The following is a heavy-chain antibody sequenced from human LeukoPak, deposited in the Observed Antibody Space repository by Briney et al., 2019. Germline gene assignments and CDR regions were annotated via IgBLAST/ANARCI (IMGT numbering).Heavy chain of an antibody. CDR1: GFTFSTYA. CDR2: MSYDESNK. J-gene: IGHJ4*02. V-gene: IGHV3-30*09. Sequence: RPGGSLRLSCSASGFTFSTYAMHWVRQAPGKGLEWVALMSYDESNKHYADSVKGRFAISRDNSKNTLYLEMNSLRAEDTAVYFCARESRVGSRGYDPYYFDYWGQGTLVTVSS. D-gene: IGHD5-12*01. CDR3: ARESRVGSRGYDPYYFDY.